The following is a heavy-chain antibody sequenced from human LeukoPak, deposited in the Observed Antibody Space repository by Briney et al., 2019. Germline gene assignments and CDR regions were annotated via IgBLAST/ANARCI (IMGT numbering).Heavy chain of an antibody. CDR3: ASPAGSAYYYFAY. CDR2: IHYRGST. CDR1: AASISSTSYY. D-gene: IGHD6-19*01. J-gene: IGHJ4*02. V-gene: IGHV4-39*01. Sequence: SETLSLTCPVSAASISSTSYYWGWIRQPPGKGLEWIGSIHYRGSTYYNPSIKSRVTISVDTSKNQFSLKLSSATAADAAVYYCASPAGSAYYYFAYWGQGTLVTVSS.